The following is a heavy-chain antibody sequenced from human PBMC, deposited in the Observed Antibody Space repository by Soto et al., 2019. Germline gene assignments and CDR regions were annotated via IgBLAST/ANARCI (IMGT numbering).Heavy chain of an antibody. CDR3: ARDSYAMSSFALDV. J-gene: IGHJ6*02. D-gene: IGHD2-2*01. V-gene: IGHV4-30-2*06. CDR2: VYRTGAT. CDR1: GDSISSGGFP. Sequence: QLQLQESGSGLVETAQTLSLTCIVSGDSISSGGFPWTWIRQSTGKGLEWIGYVYRTGATSYNPSPEGRASISVDTSRNPFSLKLMSVTPADSAVYFCARDSYAMSSFALDVWGRGTAVTVSS.